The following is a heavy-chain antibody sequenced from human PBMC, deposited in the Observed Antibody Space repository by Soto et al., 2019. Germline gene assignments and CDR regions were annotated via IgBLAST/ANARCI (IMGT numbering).Heavy chain of an antibody. CDR2: ISGSGGST. V-gene: IGHV3-23*01. D-gene: IGHD3-9*01. CDR1: GFTFSSYA. Sequence: EVQLLESGGGLVQPGGSLRLSCAASGFTFSSYAMSWVRQAPGKGLEWVSAISGSGGSTYYADSVKGRFTISRDNSKNTLYLQMNSLRAEDTAVYYCAKDPYLSDILTGYYTEMDDYWGQGTLVTVSS. CDR3: AKDPYLSDILTGYYTEMDDY. J-gene: IGHJ4*02.